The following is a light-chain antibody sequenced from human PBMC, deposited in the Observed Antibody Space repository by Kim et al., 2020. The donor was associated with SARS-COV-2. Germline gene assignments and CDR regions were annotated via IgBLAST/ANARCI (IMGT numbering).Light chain of an antibody. Sequence: DIQMTQSPSTLSASVGDRVTITCRASQSISSWLAWYQQKPGKAPKLVIYKASSLESGVPSRFSGSGSGTEFTLTISSLQPDDFATYYCQQYNSYSGTYGGGTKVDIK. J-gene: IGKJ4*01. CDR2: KAS. V-gene: IGKV1-5*03. CDR3: QQYNSYSGT. CDR1: QSISSW.